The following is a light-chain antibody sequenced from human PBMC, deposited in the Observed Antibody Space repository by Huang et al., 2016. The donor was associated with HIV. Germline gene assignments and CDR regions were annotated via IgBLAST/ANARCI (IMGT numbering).Light chain of an antibody. V-gene: IGKV3D-15*01. CDR3: QQYYNWPRT. Sequence: EIVMTQSPATLSVSPGERATLSCRASQSVSSSLAWFQQKRGQAPRLLIYGASIMANGIPARFSGSGSGTEFTLTITSLQSEDFAVYYCQQYYNWPRTFGQGTKLEIK. J-gene: IGKJ2*01. CDR2: GAS. CDR1: QSVSSS.